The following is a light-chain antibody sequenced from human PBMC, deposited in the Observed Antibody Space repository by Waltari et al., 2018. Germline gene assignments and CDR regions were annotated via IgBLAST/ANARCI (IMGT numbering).Light chain of an antibody. J-gene: IGKJ4*01. CDR3: MQVLQSSGLA. V-gene: IGKV2-28*01. CDR1: RSLLHTNGYNY. CDR2: LGS. Sequence: DIVLTQAPRSLPVIPGEPASISCRSSRSLLHTNGYNYLDWYLQRPGQSPQLLIYLGSNRASGVPDRFSGSGSGTDFALNISRVEADDVGIYYCMQVLQSSGLAFGGGTKVEIK.